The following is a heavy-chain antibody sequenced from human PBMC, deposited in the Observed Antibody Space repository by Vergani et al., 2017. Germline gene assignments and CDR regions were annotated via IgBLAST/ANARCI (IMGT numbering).Heavy chain of an antibody. Sequence: QVQLQESGPGLVKPSETLSLTCTVSGGSISSYYWSWIRQPPGKGLEWIGYIYYSGSTNYNPSLKSRVTISVDTSKNQFSLKLSSVTAADTAVYYCAGHDYGGNADYWGQGTLVTVSS. J-gene: IGHJ4*02. CDR1: GGSISSYY. CDR3: AGHDYGGNADY. V-gene: IGHV4-59*08. D-gene: IGHD4-23*01. CDR2: IYYSGST.